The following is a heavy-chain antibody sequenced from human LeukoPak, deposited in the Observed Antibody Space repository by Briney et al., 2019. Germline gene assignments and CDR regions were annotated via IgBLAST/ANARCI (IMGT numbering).Heavy chain of an antibody. CDR2: IYYPGST. J-gene: IGHJ4*02. D-gene: IGHD5-24*01. CDR3: ARGGERWLQFTAPFDY. CDR1: GDSITTSY. Sequence: SETLSLTCSVSGDSITTSYWTWIRQSPGKGLEWIGYIYYPGSTLSNPSLKSRVTISVDTSKNQFSLKLSSVTAADTAVYYCARGGERWLQFTAPFDYWGQGTLVTVSS. V-gene: IGHV4-59*01.